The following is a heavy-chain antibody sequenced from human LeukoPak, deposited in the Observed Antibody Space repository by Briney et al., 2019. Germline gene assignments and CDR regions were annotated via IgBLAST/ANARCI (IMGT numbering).Heavy chain of an antibody. V-gene: IGHV1-8*01. Sequence: GASVKVSCKASGYTFTSYDISWVRQATGQGLEWMGWMNPNSGNTGYAQKFQGRVTMTRNTSISTAYMELSSLRSEDTAVYYCARPGRKSTSPTDYWGQGTLATVSS. CDR3: ARPGRKSTSPTDY. CDR1: GYTFTSYD. CDR2: MNPNSGNT. J-gene: IGHJ4*02. D-gene: IGHD2-2*01.